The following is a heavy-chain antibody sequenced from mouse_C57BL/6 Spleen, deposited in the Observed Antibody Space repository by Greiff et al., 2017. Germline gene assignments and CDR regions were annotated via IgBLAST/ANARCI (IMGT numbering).Heavy chain of an antibody. CDR2: IYPGSGSI. Sequence: VQREESGAELVKPGASVKLSCKASGYTFTEYTIHWVKQRSGQGLEWIGWIYPGSGSIKYNEKFKDKATLTADKSSSTVYMGLSRLTSDDSAFYCWAKHDEVDDSMDYWGPGTSVTVSS. CDR3: AKHDEVDDSMDY. CDR1: GYTFTEYT. J-gene: IGHJ4*01. D-gene: IGHD1-1*01. V-gene: IGHV1-62-2*01.